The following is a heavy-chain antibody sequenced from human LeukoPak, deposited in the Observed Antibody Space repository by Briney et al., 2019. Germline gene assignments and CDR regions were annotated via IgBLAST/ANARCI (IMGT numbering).Heavy chain of an antibody. V-gene: IGHV3-23*01. J-gene: IGHJ4*02. CDR2: IGGSGDST. CDR3: AKVGVGWVAFEY. D-gene: IGHD3-16*01. Sequence: GGSLRLSCAASGFTFRVYAMNWVRQAPGKGPEWVSAIGGSGDSTYYADSVRGRFTISRDNSKSTLYLQMNGLRAENTAVYYCAKVGVGWVAFEYWGQGTLVTVSS. CDR1: GFTFRVYA.